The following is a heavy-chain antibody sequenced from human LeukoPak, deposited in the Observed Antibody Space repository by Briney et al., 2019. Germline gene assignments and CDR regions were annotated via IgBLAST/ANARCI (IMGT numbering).Heavy chain of an antibody. D-gene: IGHD2/OR15-2a*01. CDR3: ASGANFHTLSY. CDR1: GGTFSSYA. CDR2: IIPIFGTA. V-gene: IGHV1-69*13. J-gene: IGHJ4*02. Sequence: SVKVSCKASGGTFSSYAISWVRQAPGQGLEWMGGIIPIFGTANYAQKFQGRVTITADESTSTTYMELSSLRSEDTAVYYCASGANFHTLSYWGQGTLVTVSS.